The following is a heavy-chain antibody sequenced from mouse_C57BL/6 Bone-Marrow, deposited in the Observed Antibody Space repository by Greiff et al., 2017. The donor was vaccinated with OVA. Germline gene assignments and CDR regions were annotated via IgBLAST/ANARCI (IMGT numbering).Heavy chain of an antibody. J-gene: IGHJ2*01. Sequence: EVQLQQSVAELVRPGASVKLSCTASGFNITNTYMHWVKQRPEHGLEWIGRIDPANGNTNYAPKFQGKATITADTSSNTAYLQLSSLTSEETAIYDCARLGYGYDGGYYFDYGGQGTTLTVSS. D-gene: IGHD2-2*01. CDR3: ARLGYGYDGGYYFDY. V-gene: IGHV14-3*01. CDR1: GFNITNTY. CDR2: IDPANGNT.